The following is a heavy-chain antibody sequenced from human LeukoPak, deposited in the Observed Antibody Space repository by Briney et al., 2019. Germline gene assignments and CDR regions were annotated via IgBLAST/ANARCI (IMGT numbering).Heavy chain of an antibody. CDR3: ASGSGSPRMTRLFDP. CDR1: GFTFGSYS. V-gene: IGHV3-48*01. D-gene: IGHD1-26*01. J-gene: IGHJ5*02. CDR2: ISSSSSTI. Sequence: GGSLRLSCAASGFTFGSYSMNWVRQAPGKGLEWVSYISSSSSTIYYADSVKGRFTISRDNAKNSLYLQMNSLRAEDTAVYYCASGSGSPRMTRLFDPWGQGTLVTVSS.